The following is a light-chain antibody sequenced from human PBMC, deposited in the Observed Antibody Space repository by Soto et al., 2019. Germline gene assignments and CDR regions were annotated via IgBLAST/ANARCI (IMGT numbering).Light chain of an antibody. V-gene: IGKV2-24*01. CDR3: MQGKEFPPT. CDR1: QSLVHSNGHTY. J-gene: IGKJ3*01. CDR2: QVS. Sequence: DIVMTQTPLSSPVTLGQPASISCRSSQSLVHSNGHTYLSWLQQRPGQPPRLLIYQVSNRFSGVPDRFSGSGAGTDFTLTISRVEAEDVGVYYCMQGKEFPPTFGPGTKVDIK.